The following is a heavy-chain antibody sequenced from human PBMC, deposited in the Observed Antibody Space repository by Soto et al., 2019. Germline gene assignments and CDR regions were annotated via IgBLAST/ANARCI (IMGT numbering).Heavy chain of an antibody. CDR1: GGSISSRSFY. CDR3: ALLKSRQYYYGMDV. Sequence: SETLSLTCTVSGGSISSRSFYWAWIRQPPGKGLEWIGSIYYSGSTYYNPSLKNRVTIFVDTSNNHFSLNLGSVSAPDTAVYYCALLKSRQYYYGMDVWGQATTVTVSS. V-gene: IGHV4-39*02. CDR2: IYYSGST. J-gene: IGHJ6*02. D-gene: IGHD1-26*01.